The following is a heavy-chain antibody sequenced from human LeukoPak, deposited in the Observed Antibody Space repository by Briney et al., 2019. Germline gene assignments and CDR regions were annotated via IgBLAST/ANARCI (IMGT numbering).Heavy chain of an antibody. CDR1: GFSFSNYW. CDR2: ISGSGGST. CDR3: AKAYSSGYYPNWFDP. Sequence: PPGGSLRLSCATSGFSFSNYWMSWVRQAPGKGLEWVSAISGSGGSTYYADSVKGRFTISRDNSKNTLYLQMNSLRAEDTAVYYCAKAYSSGYYPNWFDPWGQGTLVTVSS. D-gene: IGHD3-22*01. V-gene: IGHV3-23*01. J-gene: IGHJ5*02.